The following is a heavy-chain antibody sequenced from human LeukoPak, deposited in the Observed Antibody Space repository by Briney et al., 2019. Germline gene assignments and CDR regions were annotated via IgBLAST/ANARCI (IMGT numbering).Heavy chain of an antibody. V-gene: IGHV3-7*03. D-gene: IGHD3-10*01. Sequence: GGSLRLSCAASRFTFSSYWMSWVRQAPGKGLEWVVNIKQDGSEKNYVDSVKGRFTISRDNAKNSLYLQMNSLRAEDTAVYNCAREVSGSFDYWGQGALVTVSS. CDR2: IKQDGSEK. CDR3: AREVSGSFDY. CDR1: RFTFSSYW. J-gene: IGHJ4*02.